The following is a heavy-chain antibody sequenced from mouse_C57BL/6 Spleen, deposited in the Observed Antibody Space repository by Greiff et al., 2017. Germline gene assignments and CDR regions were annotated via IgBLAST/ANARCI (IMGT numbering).Heavy chain of an antibody. J-gene: IGHJ2*01. CDR3: ARGAYYYCSSYFDD. Sequence: EVQLQESGPGLVKPSQSLSLTCSVTGYSITSGYYWNWIRQFPGNKLEWMGYISYDGSNNYNPSLKNRISITRDTSRNQFFLKLNSVTTEDTATYYCARGAYYYCSSYFDDWGQGTTLTVSS. CDR1: GYSITSGYY. D-gene: IGHD1-1*01. CDR2: ISYDGSN. V-gene: IGHV3-6*01.